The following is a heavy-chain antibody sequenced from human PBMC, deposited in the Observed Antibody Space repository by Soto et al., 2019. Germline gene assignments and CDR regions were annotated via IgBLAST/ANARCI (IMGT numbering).Heavy chain of an antibody. D-gene: IGHD3-22*01. CDR1: GGSISSGGYY. V-gene: IGHV4-31*03. J-gene: IGHJ4*02. Sequence: SETLSLTCTVSGGSISSGGYYWSWIRQHPGKGLEWIGYIYYSGSTYYNPSLKSRVTISVDTSKNQFSLKLSSVTAADTAVYYCARSRIPSSSGCLDYWGQGTLVTVS. CDR2: IYYSGST. CDR3: ARSRIPSSSGCLDY.